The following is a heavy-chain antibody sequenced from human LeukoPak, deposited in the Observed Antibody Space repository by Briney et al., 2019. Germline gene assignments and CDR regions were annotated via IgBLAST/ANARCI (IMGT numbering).Heavy chain of an antibody. CDR2: ISSNGGST. CDR1: EFTFSSYA. J-gene: IGHJ4*02. Sequence: GGSLRLSCAASEFTFSSYAMHWVRQAPGKGLEYVSAISSNGGSTYYANSVKGRFTISRDNSKNTLYLQMGSLRAEDMAVYYCARSPGYDYVWGSYPDYWGQGTLVTVSS. CDR3: ARSPGYDYVWGSYPDY. V-gene: IGHV3-64*01. D-gene: IGHD3-16*02.